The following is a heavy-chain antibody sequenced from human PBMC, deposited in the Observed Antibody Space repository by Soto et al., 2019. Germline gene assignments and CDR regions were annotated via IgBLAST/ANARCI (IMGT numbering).Heavy chain of an antibody. CDR1: GGSIRNSGYY. CDR3: GRDAVTKRAFYYYGMDV. Sequence: QVQLQESGPGLVKPSQTLSLTCTVSGGSIRNSGYYWSWIRQLPGKGLEWIGFISYSGSTDYAPSLKSRVTMSVDTSKNQFSLNLSSVTAADTAVYYCGRDAVTKRAFYYYGMDVWGRGTTVTVSS. CDR2: ISYSGST. J-gene: IGHJ6*02. V-gene: IGHV4-31*03. D-gene: IGHD4-4*01.